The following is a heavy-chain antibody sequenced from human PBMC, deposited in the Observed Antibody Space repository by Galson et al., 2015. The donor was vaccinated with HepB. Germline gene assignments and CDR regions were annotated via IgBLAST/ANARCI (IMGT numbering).Heavy chain of an antibody. J-gene: IGHJ4*02. V-gene: IGHV1-69*02. Sequence: SLKVSCKASGGTFSSYTISWVRQAPGQGLEWMGRIIPILGIANYAQKFQGRVTITADKSTSTAYMELSSLRSEDTAVYYCASDYYGSGSPFDYWGQGTLVTVSS. CDR3: ASDYYGSGSPFDY. CDR1: GGTFSSYT. CDR2: IIPILGIA. D-gene: IGHD3-10*01.